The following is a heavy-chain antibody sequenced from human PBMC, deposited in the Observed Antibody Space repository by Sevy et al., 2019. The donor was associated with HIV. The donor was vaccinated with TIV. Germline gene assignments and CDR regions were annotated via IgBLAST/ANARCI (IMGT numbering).Heavy chain of an antibody. CDR1: GFTFSSYA. V-gene: IGHV3-30-3*01. CDR2: ISYDGSNK. J-gene: IGHJ4*02. D-gene: IGHD3-9*01. CDR3: ARVQSRLLRYFDWLASSLDY. Sequence: GGSLRLSCAASGFTFSSYAMHWVRQAPGKGLEWVAVISYDGSNKYYADSVKGRFTISRDNSKNTLYLQMNSLRAEGTAVYYCARVQSRLLRYFDWLASSLDYWGQGTLVTVSS.